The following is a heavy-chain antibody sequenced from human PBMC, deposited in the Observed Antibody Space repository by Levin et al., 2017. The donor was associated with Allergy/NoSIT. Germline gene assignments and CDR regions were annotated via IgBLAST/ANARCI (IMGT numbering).Heavy chain of an antibody. CDR2: ISYDGSNK. CDR1: GFTFSSYA. J-gene: IGHJ4*02. CDR3: ARDKKSSTWDYYDSSGYYDY. D-gene: IGHD3-22*01. V-gene: IGHV3-30-3*01. Sequence: RTGGSLRLSCAASGFTFSSYAMHWVRQAPGKGLEWVAVISYDGSNKYYADSVKGRFTISRDNSKNTLYLQMNSLRAEDTAVYYCARDKKSSTWDYYDSSGYYDYWGQGTLVTVSS.